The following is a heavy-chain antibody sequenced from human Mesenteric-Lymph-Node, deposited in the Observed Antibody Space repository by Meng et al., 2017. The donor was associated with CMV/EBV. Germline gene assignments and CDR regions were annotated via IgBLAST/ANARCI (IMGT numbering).Heavy chain of an antibody. CDR2: IYPGDSDT. V-gene: IGHV5-51*01. J-gene: IGHJ4*02. Sequence: GESLKISCKGSGYSFTSYWIGWVRQMPGKGLEWMGIIYPGDSDTRYSPSFQGQVTISADKSITTAYLQWSSLKASDTAMYYCARLGVWGSYRYSLDYWGQGTLVTVSS. D-gene: IGHD3-16*02. CDR3: ARLGVWGSYRYSLDY. CDR1: GYSFTSYW.